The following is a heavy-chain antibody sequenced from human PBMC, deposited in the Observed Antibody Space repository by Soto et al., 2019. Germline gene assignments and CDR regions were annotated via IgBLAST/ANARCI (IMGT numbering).Heavy chain of an antibody. Sequence: EVQLVESGGGLVQPGGSLKLSCAASGFSFSDSAMHWVRQASGEGLEWVGRIGSKADSYATTYAASVKGRFTISRDDSKNTAYLQMHSLKTEDTAVYFCTRTPPVGGGDYVGFDYWGQGTLVTVSS. V-gene: IGHV3-73*02. J-gene: IGHJ4*02. CDR1: GFSFSDSA. CDR3: TRTPPVGGGDYVGFDY. CDR2: IGSKADSYAT. D-gene: IGHD4-17*01.